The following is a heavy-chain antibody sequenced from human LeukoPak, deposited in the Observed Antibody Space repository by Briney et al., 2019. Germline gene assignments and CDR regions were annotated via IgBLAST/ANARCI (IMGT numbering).Heavy chain of an antibody. CDR3: ARNPYYDSSGYYPYYYYYMDV. CDR2: MNPNSGNT. CDR1: GYTFTSYD. Sequence: ASVKVSCKASGYTFTSYDINWVRQATGQGLEWMGWMNPNSGNTGYAQKFQGRVTMTRNTSISTAYMELSSLRSEDTAVYYCARNPYYDSSGYYPYYYYYMDVWGKGTTVTVSS. V-gene: IGHV1-8*01. D-gene: IGHD3-22*01. J-gene: IGHJ6*03.